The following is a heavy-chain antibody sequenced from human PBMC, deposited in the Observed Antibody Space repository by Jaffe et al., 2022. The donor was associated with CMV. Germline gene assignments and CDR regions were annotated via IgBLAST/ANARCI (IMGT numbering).Heavy chain of an antibody. Sequence: EVQLLESGGGLVQPGGSLRLSCAASGFSFSSYAMSWVRQAPGKGLEWVSGISGSGSSTDYADSVKGRLTISRDNSKNTLYLQMNSLRAEDTAVYYCAKDHLDIGGYPDYWGQGTLVSVSS. D-gene: IGHD1-26*01. V-gene: IGHV3-23*01. J-gene: IGHJ4*02. CDR1: GFSFSSYA. CDR3: AKDHLDIGGYPDY. CDR2: ISGSGSST.